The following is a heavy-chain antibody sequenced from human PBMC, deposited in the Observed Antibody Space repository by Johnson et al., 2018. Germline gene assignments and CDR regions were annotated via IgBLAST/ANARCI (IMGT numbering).Heavy chain of an antibody. CDR2: ISGGGGST. Sequence: VQLVQSGGGLVQPGGSLRLSCAASGFTFSSYAMSWVRQAPGKGLEWVSGISGGGGSTYYADSVKGRFTISRDNSKDTLYLQMSSLRAADTAVYYRAKQDYGVYSAFDSWGQGTMVTVSS. CDR1: GFTFSSYA. CDR3: AKQDYGVYSAFDS. D-gene: IGHD4-17*01. V-gene: IGHV3-23*04. J-gene: IGHJ3*02.